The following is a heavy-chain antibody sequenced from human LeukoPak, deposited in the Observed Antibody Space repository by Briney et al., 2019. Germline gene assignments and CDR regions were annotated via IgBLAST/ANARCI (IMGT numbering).Heavy chain of an antibody. CDR3: ARARDTAMVKDY. CDR1: GFTFSSYA. V-gene: IGHV3-30-3*01. J-gene: IGHJ4*02. Sequence: PGGSLRLSCAASGFTFSSYAMHWVRQAPGKGLEWVAVISYDGSNKYYADSVKGRFTISRDNSKNTLYLQMDSLRAEDTAVYYCARARDTAMVKDYWGQGTLVTVSS. CDR2: ISYDGSNK. D-gene: IGHD5-18*01.